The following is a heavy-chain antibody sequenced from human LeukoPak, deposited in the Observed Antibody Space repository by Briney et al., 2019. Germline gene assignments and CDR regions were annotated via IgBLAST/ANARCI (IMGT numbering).Heavy chain of an antibody. D-gene: IGHD5-12*01. CDR3: ASGGYSGYAFDY. J-gene: IGHJ4*02. CDR2: IYYSGIT. CDR1: GGSITSYY. V-gene: IGHV4-59*01. Sequence: SETLSLTCTVSGGSITSYYWSWIRQPPGKGLQWIGYIYYSGITRYNPSLKSRVTISVDTSKNQFSLKLSSVTAADTAVYYCASGGYSGYAFDYWGQGILVTVSS.